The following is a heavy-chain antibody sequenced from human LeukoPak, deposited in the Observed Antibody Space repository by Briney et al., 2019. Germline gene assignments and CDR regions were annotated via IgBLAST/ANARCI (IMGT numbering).Heavy chain of an antibody. CDR1: VFTFSIYE. V-gene: IGHV3-48*03. CDR3: ARETDSTLFDY. J-gene: IGHJ4*02. Sequence: PGGSLRLSCAAAVFTFSIYEMNWVRHARGKAREWVSSISSSGSPIFYADSVKGRFTISRDNAKTSLYLQMNSLRAEDTAVYYCARETDSTLFDYWGQGTLVTVSS. D-gene: IGHD5-18*01. CDR2: ISSSGSPI.